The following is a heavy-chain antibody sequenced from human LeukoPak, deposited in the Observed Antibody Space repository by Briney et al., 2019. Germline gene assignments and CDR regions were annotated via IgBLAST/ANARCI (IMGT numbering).Heavy chain of an antibody. V-gene: IGHV1-18*01. Sequence: GASVKVSCKASGYTFSSYGLSWVRQAPGQGLEWMGWISAYNGNTNYAQKLQGRVTVTTDTSTSTAYMELRSLRSDDTAVYYCARDKQLPPDYWGQGTLVTVSS. CDR3: ARDKQLPPDY. CDR1: GYTFSSYG. D-gene: IGHD6-13*01. CDR2: ISAYNGNT. J-gene: IGHJ4*02.